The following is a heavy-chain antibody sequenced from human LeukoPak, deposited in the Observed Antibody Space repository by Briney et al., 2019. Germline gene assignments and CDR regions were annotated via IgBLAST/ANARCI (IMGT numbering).Heavy chain of an antibody. V-gene: IGHV4-4*07. J-gene: IGHJ4*02. CDR3: ARDSGAVEDTGVGFDY. CDR2: IYTSGST. CDR1: GGSISSYY. D-gene: IGHD2-8*02. Sequence: PSETLSLTCTVSGGSISSYYWNWIRQPAGKGLEWIGRIYTSGSTNYNPSLKSRVTISVDTSKNQFSLKLSSVTAADTAVYYCARDSGAVEDTGVGFDYWGQGTLVTVSS.